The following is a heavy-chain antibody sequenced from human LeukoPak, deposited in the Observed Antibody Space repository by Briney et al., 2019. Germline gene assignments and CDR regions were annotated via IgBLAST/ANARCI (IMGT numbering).Heavy chain of an antibody. CDR2: IIPILGIA. V-gene: IGHV1-69*04. Sequence: GASVKVSFKASGGTFSSYAISWVRQAPGQGLEWMGRIIPILGIANYAQKFQGRVTITADKSTSTAYMELSSLRSEDTAVYYCARAHYDSSGYIIDYWGQGTLVTVSS. D-gene: IGHD3-22*01. J-gene: IGHJ4*02. CDR1: GGTFSSYA. CDR3: ARAHYDSSGYIIDY.